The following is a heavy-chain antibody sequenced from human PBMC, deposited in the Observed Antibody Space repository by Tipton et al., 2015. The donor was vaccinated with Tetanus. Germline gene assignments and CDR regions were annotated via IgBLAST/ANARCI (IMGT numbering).Heavy chain of an antibody. Sequence: SLRLSCAASGLTFSNHWMSWVRQAPGKGLEWVANINQGGSEIYYVDSVKGRFTISRDNANNSLYLQINSLRAEDTAVYYCASRSAAGAGHWCFDLWGLGALVTVSS. D-gene: IGHD6-13*01. J-gene: IGHJ2*01. CDR1: GLTFSNHW. V-gene: IGHV3-7*01. CDR3: ASRSAAGAGHWCFDL. CDR2: INQGGSEI.